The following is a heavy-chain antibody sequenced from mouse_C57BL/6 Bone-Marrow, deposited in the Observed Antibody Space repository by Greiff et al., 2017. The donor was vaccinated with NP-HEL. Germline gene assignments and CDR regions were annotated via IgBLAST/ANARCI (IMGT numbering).Heavy chain of an antibody. CDR2: IWRGGST. CDR1: GFSLTSYG. Sequence: QVQLQQSGPGLVQPSQSLSITCTVSGFSLTSYGVHWVRPSPGKGLEWLGVIWRGGSTDYNAAFMSRLSITKDNSKSQVFFKMNSLQADDTAIYYCAKIGGHGWDETDYAMDYWGQGTSVTVSS. CDR3: AKIGGHGWDETDYAMDY. J-gene: IGHJ4*01. D-gene: IGHD4-1*01. V-gene: IGHV2-5*01.